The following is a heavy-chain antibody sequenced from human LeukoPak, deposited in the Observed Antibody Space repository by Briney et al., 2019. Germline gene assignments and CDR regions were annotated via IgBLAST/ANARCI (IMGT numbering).Heavy chain of an antibody. Sequence: GGSLRLSCAASGFTFSRHWMHWVRQTPGKGLEWVGRIKSKTEGGTTDYAAPVKGRFIISRDDSKNTLYLQMNSLKTEDTAVYYCTTHLGYCSGGSCYYYWGQGTMVTVSS. D-gene: IGHD2-15*01. V-gene: IGHV3-15*01. CDR3: TTHLGYCSGGSCYYY. CDR1: GFTFSRHW. J-gene: IGHJ4*02. CDR2: IKSKTEGGTT.